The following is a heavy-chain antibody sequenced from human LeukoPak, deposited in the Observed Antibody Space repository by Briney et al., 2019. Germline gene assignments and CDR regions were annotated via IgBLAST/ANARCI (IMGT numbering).Heavy chain of an antibody. V-gene: IGHV4-34*01. Sequence: SETLSLTCAVYGGSFSGYYWSWIRQPPGKGLEWIGEINHSGSTNYNPSLKSRVTISVDTSKNQFSLKLSSVTAADTAVYYCARGTSIAARRIDYWGQGTQVTVSS. CDR3: ARGTSIAARRIDY. CDR1: GGSFSGYY. J-gene: IGHJ4*02. CDR2: INHSGST. D-gene: IGHD6-6*01.